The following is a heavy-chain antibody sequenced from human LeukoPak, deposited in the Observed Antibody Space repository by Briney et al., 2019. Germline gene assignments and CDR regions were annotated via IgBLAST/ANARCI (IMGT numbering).Heavy chain of an antibody. J-gene: IGHJ4*02. Sequence: PSETLSLTCIVSGYSITSGNYFWGWIRQPPGRGLEWIGNIYHSGRTYYNPSLKSRVTISIDTSENQFSLRSSSVTAADTAVYYCARDGDYGVTSFDSWGQGSLVTVSS. V-gene: IGHV4-39*07. CDR1: GYSITSGNYF. CDR3: ARDGDYGVTSFDS. CDR2: IYHSGRT. D-gene: IGHD4-17*01.